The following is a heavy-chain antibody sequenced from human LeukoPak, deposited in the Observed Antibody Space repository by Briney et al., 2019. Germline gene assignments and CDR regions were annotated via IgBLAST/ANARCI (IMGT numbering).Heavy chain of an antibody. J-gene: IGHJ5*02. CDR3: ARGDKMTTWRRTYNCFDP. Sequence: PGGSLRLSCAASGFTFSTYAMNWVRQAPGKGLEWVSSISSSSSYIYYADSVKGRFTISRDNAKNTLYLQMNSLRPDDTAVYYCARGDKMTTWRRTYNCFDPWGQGTLVTVSS. D-gene: IGHD5-24*01. CDR2: ISSSSSYI. V-gene: IGHV3-21*01. CDR1: GFTFSTYA.